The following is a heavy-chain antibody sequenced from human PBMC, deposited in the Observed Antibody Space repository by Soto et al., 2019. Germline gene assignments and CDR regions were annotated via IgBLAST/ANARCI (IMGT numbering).Heavy chain of an antibody. CDR3: ARDLSDYWSGYFRLPYYYRCIDV. CDR1: GFTFSSYG. D-gene: IGHD3-3*01. Sequence: GGSLRLSCAASGFTFSSYGMHWVRQAPGKGLEWVAVIWYDGSNKYYADSVKGRFTICRDNSKNTLYLQRNSLRAEDAAVYYYARDLSDYWSGYFRLPYYYRCIDVGGKGTTVTVS. J-gene: IGHJ6*04. V-gene: IGHV3-33*01. CDR2: IWYDGSNK.